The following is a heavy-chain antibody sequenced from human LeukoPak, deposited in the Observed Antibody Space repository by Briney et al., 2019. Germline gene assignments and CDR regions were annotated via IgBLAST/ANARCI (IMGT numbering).Heavy chain of an antibody. J-gene: IGHJ5*01. V-gene: IGHV4-59*11. CDR1: GGSISSHY. CDR2: IYHSGST. CDR3: ARLYDSTDYTNRFDS. Sequence: PSETLSLTCTVSGGSISSHYWSWIRQPPGKGLEWIGYIYHSGSTKYNPSLKSRVTISVDTSKNQFSLKLSSVTAADTAVYYCARLYDSTDYTNRFDSWGQGTLVTVSS. D-gene: IGHD3-22*01.